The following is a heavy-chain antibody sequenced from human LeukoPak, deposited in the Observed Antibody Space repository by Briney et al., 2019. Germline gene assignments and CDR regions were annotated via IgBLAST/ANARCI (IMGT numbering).Heavy chain of an antibody. CDR2: ISSSSSYI. CDR3: ARFGGSYNDY. Sequence: GGSLRLSCAASGFTFSSYIMNWVRQAPGKGLEWVSSISSSSSYIYYADSVKGRFTISRDNAKNSLYLQMNSLRAEDTAVYYCARFGGSYNDYWGQGTLVTVSS. J-gene: IGHJ4*02. CDR1: GFTFSSYI. V-gene: IGHV3-21*01. D-gene: IGHD1-26*01.